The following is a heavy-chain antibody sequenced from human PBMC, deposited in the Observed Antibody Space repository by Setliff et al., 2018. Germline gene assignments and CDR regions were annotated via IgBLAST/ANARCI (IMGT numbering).Heavy chain of an antibody. Sequence: ASVKVSCKTSGYSFTSHYVHWVRQAPGQGLEWMGIINPGGLTSSSTQKFEGRVTMTRDTSTSTVYMELNSLTSDETAVYYCARAGLAAAGRKGVFDHWGQGTLVTVSS. CDR3: ARAGLAAAGRKGVFDH. CDR1: GYSFTSHY. CDR2: INPGGLTS. D-gene: IGHD6-25*01. J-gene: IGHJ4*02. V-gene: IGHV1-46*01.